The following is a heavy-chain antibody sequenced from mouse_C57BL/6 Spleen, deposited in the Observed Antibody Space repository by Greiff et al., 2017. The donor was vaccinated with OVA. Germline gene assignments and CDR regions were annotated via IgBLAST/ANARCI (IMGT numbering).Heavy chain of an antibody. V-gene: IGHV1-82*01. J-gene: IGHJ4*01. Sequence: VQRQESGPELVKPGASVKISCKASGYEFSSAWMNWVKQRPGKGLEVILLIYPGHVATNYNVKFKGKATLTADTSSSTAYMQLSSLTSEDAAVYTSASSDESYYAMDYWGQGTSVTVSS. CDR1: GYEFSSAW. CDR3: ASSDESYYAMDY. CDR2: IYPGHVAT.